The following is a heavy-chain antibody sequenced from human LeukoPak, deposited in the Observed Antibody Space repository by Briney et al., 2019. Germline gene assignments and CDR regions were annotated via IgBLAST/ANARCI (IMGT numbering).Heavy chain of an antibody. Sequence: PSETLSLTCTVSGGSISSSSYYWGWIRQPPGKGLEWIGSIYYSGSTYYNPSLKSRVTISVDTSKNQFSLKLSSVTAADTAVYYCARAPGYSSGRYFDYWGQGTLVTVSS. V-gene: IGHV4-39*07. D-gene: IGHD6-19*01. CDR2: IYYSGST. CDR3: ARAPGYSSGRYFDY. CDR1: GGSISSSSYY. J-gene: IGHJ4*02.